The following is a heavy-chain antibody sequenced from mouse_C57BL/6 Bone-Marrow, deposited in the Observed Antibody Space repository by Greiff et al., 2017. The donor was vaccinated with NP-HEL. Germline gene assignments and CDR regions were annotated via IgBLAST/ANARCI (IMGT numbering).Heavy chain of an antibody. V-gene: IGHV3-1*01. J-gene: IGHJ3*01. CDR1: GYSITSGYD. CDR2: ISYSGST. CDR3: ARDGGYGPWFAY. D-gene: IGHD2-2*01. Sequence: EVKVEESGPGMVKPSQSLSLTCTVTGYSITSGYDWHWIRHFPGNKLEWMGYISYSGSTNYNPSLKSRISITHDTSKNHFFLKLNSVTTEDTATYYCARDGGYGPWFAYWGQGTLVTVSA.